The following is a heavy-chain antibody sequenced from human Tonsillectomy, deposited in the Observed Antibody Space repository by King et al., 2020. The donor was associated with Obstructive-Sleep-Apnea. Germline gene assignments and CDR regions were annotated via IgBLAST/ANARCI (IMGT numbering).Heavy chain of an antibody. CDR2: IYYSGST. V-gene: IGHV4-39*07. Sequence: LQLQESGPGLVKPSETLSLTCTVSGGSISSSSYYWGWIRQPPGKGLEWIGSIYYSGSTYYNPSLKSRVTISVDTSKNQFSLKLSSVTAADTAVYYCARLGGGLYYYDSSGYYIDYWGQGTLVTVSS. D-gene: IGHD3-22*01. J-gene: IGHJ4*02. CDR1: GGSISSSSYY. CDR3: ARLGGGLYYYDSSGYYIDY.